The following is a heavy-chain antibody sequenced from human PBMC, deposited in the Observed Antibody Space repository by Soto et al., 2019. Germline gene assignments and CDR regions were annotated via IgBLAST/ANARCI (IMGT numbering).Heavy chain of an antibody. D-gene: IGHD3-10*01. J-gene: IGHJ4*02. CDR3: ARSGRYYGSGSYPPFDY. V-gene: IGHV4-59*01. CDR1: GCSIRTYY. CDR2: TYYGGST. Sequence: SETLSLTCSVSGCSIRTYYWSWIRQSPGKTMEWIGNTYYGGSTNYNPSLESRATISVDMSKNQFSLKLTSVTAADTAVYSCARSGRYYGSGSYPPFDYWGQG.